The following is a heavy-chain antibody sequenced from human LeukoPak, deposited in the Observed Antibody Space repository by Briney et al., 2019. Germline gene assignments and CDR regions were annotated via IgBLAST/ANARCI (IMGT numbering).Heavy chain of an antibody. V-gene: IGHV3-48*03. Sequence: TGGSLRLSCAASGFTLSSHGMNWVRQAPGKGLEWVSYISSSGGSIHYADSVKGRFTISRDDAKNSLYLQMNSLRAEDTAVYYCARFHVNGWHRLDYWGQGTLVTVSS. CDR2: ISSSGGSI. CDR1: GFTLSSHG. J-gene: IGHJ4*02. D-gene: IGHD6-19*01. CDR3: ARFHVNGWHRLDY.